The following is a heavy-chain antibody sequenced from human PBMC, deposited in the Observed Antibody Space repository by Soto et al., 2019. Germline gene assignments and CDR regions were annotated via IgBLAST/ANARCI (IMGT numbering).Heavy chain of an antibody. D-gene: IGHD3-9*01. CDR3: ARPPDMTRDRAFQV. CDR2: IYNSGST. J-gene: IGHJ3*01. CDR1: GGSISSSLYY. Sequence: QLQLQESGPGLVKPSETLSLTCTVSGGSISSSLYYWGWIRQPPGKGLEWIGNIYNSGSTYYNPSLKSLAYISVDTSKNPFSLRLSSVTAADTAMYYCARPPDMTRDRAFQVWGQGTLVPVSS. V-gene: IGHV4-39*01.